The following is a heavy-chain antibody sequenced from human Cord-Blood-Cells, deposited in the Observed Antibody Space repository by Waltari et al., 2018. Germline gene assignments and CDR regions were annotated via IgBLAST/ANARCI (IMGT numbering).Heavy chain of an antibody. CDR2: ISYDGSNK. CDR1: GFTFSSYA. D-gene: IGHD1-20*01. CDR3: ARGPITGVDY. J-gene: IGHJ4*02. V-gene: IGHV3-30-3*01. Sequence: QVQLVESGGGVVQPGRALRLSCAASGFTFSSYAMHWVRQAPGTGLEWVAFISYDGSNKYYADSVKGRFTISRDNSKNTLYLQMNSLRAEDTAVYYCARGPITGVDYWGQGTLVTVSS.